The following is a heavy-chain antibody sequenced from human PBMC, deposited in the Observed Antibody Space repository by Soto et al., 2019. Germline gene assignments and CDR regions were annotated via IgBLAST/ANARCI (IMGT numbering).Heavy chain of an antibody. CDR2: IIPLFGIT. CDR1: GGTFNNCT. CDR3: ARSSGYVASSEGLDI. Sequence: QVQLVQSGAEVKKPGSSVRVSCTASGGTFNNCTITWVRQAPGQGLEWMGRIIPLFGITNYAQKFQGRVTITEDKTTSTAYMELSSPRSEDTAVYYFARSSGYVASSEGLDIWGQGTMVTVSS. J-gene: IGHJ3*02. V-gene: IGHV1-69*02. D-gene: IGHD5-12*01.